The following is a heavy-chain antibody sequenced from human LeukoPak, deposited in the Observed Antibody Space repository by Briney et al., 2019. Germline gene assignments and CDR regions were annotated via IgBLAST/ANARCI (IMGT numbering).Heavy chain of an antibody. CDR2: MNPNSGNT. CDR3: ARGSDRTGTTIFAYYYYGMDV. D-gene: IGHD1-1*01. V-gene: IGHV1-8*01. Sequence: ASVKVSCKASGYTFTSYDINWVRQATGQGLEWMGWMNPNSGNTGYAQKFQGRVTMTRNTSISTAYMELSSLRSEDTAVYYCARGSDRTGTTIFAYYYYGMDVWGQGTTVTVSS. CDR1: GYTFTSYD. J-gene: IGHJ6*02.